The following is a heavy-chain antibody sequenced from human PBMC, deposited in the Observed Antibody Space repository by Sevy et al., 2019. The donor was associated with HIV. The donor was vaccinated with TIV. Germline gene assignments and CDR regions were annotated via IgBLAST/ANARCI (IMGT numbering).Heavy chain of an antibody. D-gene: IGHD3-10*01. CDR2: IDSDGNTA. CDR3: ASGKPGYSYYYY. J-gene: IGHJ4*02. CDR1: GFTFRSYW. V-gene: IGHV3-74*01. Sequence: GGSLRLSCAASGFTFRSYWMHWVRQAPGKGLVWVSRIDSDGNTATYADSVKGRFTISTDNSKNTPYLQLNSLRLEDTAVYYCASGKPGYSYYYYWGQGTLVTVSS.